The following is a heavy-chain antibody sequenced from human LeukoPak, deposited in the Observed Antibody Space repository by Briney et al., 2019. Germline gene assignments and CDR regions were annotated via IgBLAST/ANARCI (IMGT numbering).Heavy chain of an antibody. Sequence: PSETLSLTCTVSGGSISSSSNYWGWIRQSPGKALEWIGCVYYSGSTYYNPSVKSRVTISVDTSKNQFSLNLSSVTAADTAVYFCARNRSTAVTGIGRPNDFDIWGQGTMVTVAS. J-gene: IGHJ3*02. D-gene: IGHD6-19*01. V-gene: IGHV4-39*01. CDR3: ARNRSTAVTGIGRPNDFDI. CDR1: GGSISSSSNY. CDR2: VYYSGST.